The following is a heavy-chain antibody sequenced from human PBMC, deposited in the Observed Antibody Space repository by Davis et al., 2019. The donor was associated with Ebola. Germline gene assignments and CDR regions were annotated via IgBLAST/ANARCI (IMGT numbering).Heavy chain of an antibody. J-gene: IGHJ4*02. CDR1: GGTFSSYA. CDR2: INPNSGGT. V-gene: IGHV1-2*02. CDR3: ARYRYGADY. Sequence: ASVKVSCKASGGTFSSYAISWVRQAPGQGLEWMGWINPNSGGTNYAQKFQGRVTMTRDTSISTAYMELSRLRSDDTAVYYCARYRYGADYWGQGTLVTVSS. D-gene: IGHD5-18*01.